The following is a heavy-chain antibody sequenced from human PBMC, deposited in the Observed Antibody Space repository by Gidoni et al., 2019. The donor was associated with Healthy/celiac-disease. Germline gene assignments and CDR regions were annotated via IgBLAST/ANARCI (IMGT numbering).Heavy chain of an antibody. CDR3: ARDQYYGSGGPDGYYGMDV. CDR1: GGSISSGSYS. CDR2: IYTSGST. D-gene: IGHD3-10*01. V-gene: IGHV4-61*02. J-gene: IGHJ6*02. Sequence: QVQLQESGPGLVKPSQTLYLTCTVSGGSISSGSYSWSWIRHPAGKGLEWIGRIYTSGSTNYNPSLKSRVTISVDTSKNQFSLKLSSVTAADTAGYYCARDQYYGSGGPDGYYGMDVWGQGTTVTVSS.